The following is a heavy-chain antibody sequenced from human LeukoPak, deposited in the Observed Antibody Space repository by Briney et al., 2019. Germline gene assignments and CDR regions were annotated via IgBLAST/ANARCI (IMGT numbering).Heavy chain of an antibody. V-gene: IGHV3-7*03. CDR1: GFTFSSYW. D-gene: IGHD3-9*01. Sequence: PGGSLRLSCAASGFTFSSYWMTWVRQGPGKGLEWVANINQDGSEKYYVDSVKGRFTISRDNAKNSLYLQMNSLRAEDTAVYYCARVVADYDILFDYWGQGSLVTVPS. CDR2: INQDGSEK. CDR3: ARVVADYDILFDY. J-gene: IGHJ4*02.